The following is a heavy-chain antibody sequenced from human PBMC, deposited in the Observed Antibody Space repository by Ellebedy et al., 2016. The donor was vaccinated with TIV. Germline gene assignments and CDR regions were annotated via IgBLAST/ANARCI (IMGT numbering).Heavy chain of an antibody. D-gene: IGHD6-19*01. CDR1: GFTFSDYA. J-gene: IGHJ4*02. Sequence: PGGSLRLSCVVSGFTFSDYAMSWVRQSPGKGLEWVSTISHTGSRTYYANSVEGRFIISRDNSKRTRYLQMNSLRAEDTAIYYCAKGRGGGSDSSAPRYYFDSWGLGTLVTVSS. V-gene: IGHV3-23*01. CDR2: ISHTGSRT. CDR3: AKGRGGGSDSSAPRYYFDS.